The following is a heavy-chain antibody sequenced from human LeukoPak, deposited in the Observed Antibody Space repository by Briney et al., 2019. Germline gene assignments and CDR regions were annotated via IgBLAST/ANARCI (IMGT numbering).Heavy chain of an antibody. D-gene: IGHD3-22*01. CDR3: ARQSSTAYYDSSGLPYDAFDI. CDR1: GYAFTSYY. J-gene: IGHJ3*02. V-gene: IGHV1-46*01. CDR2: INPSGGGT. Sequence: ASVKVSCKAYGYAFTSYYMHWVRQAPGQGLEWMGIINPSGGGTSYALKFQGRVTMTRDMSTSTVYMELSSLRSEDTAVYYCARQSSTAYYDSSGLPYDAFDIWGQGTMVTVSS.